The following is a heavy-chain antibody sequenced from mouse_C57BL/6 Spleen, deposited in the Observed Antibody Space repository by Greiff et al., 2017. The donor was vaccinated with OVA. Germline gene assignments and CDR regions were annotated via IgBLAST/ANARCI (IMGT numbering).Heavy chain of an antibody. V-gene: IGHV1-53*01. CDR2: INPSNGGT. D-gene: IGHD1-1*02. CDR1: GYTFTSYW. Sequence: QVQLQQPGTELVKPGASVKLSCKASGYTFTSYWMHWVKQRPGQGLEWIGKINPSNGGTNYNEKLKSKATLTVDKSSSTAYMQLSSLTSEDSAVYYCARRGGNYFDYWGQGTTLTVSS. CDR3: ARRGGNYFDY. J-gene: IGHJ2*01.